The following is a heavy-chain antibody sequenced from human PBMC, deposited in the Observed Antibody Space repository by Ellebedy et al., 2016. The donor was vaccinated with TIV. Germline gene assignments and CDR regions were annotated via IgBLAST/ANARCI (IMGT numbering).Heavy chain of an antibody. CDR3: AKDGRITMVRGSPPDY. V-gene: IGHV3-30*02. D-gene: IGHD3-10*01. J-gene: IGHJ4*02. CDR2: IRYDGSNK. CDR1: GFTFSSYG. Sequence: PGGSLRLSCAASGFTFSSYGMHWVRQAPGKGLEWGAFIRYDGSNKYYADSVKGRFTISRDNSKNTLYLQMNSLRAEDTAVYYCAKDGRITMVRGSPPDYWGQGTLVTVSS.